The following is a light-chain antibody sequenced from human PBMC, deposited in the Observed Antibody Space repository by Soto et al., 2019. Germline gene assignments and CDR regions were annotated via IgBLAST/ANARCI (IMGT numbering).Light chain of an antibody. J-gene: IGKJ1*01. Sequence: DIQMTQYPSTLSVSVGDRVTITCRASQTISSWLAWYQQKPGKAPKLLIYKASTLKSGVPSGFSGSGSGTEFTLTISSLQPDDFATYYCQHYNSYSEAFGQGTKVDI. CDR3: QHYNSYSEA. V-gene: IGKV1-5*03. CDR1: QTISSW. CDR2: KAS.